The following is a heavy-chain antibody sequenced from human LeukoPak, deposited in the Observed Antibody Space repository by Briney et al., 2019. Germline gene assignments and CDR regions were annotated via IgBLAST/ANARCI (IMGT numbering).Heavy chain of an antibody. Sequence: GGSLRLSCAASGFTFSSFGMHWVRQAPGKGLEWVALISYDGSNEYYADSVKGRFSISRANSKNALYLQMNSLRAGDTAVYYCARGLGYCTNGVCHTRFDYWGQGTLVAVSS. V-gene: IGHV3-30*03. J-gene: IGHJ4*02. D-gene: IGHD2-8*01. CDR1: GFTFSSFG. CDR3: ARGLGYCTNGVCHTRFDY. CDR2: ISYDGSNE.